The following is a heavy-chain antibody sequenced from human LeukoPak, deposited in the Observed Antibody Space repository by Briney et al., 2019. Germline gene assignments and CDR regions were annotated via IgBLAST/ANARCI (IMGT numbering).Heavy chain of an antibody. V-gene: IGHV1-2*02. D-gene: IGHD2-2*01. CDR2: INPNSGGT. Sequence: ASVKVSCKASGYTFTGYYMHWVRQAPGQGLEWMGWINPNSGGTNYAQKFQGRVTMARDTSISTAYMELSSLRSEDTAVYYCARGVRGYCSSTSCYATDYWGQGTLVTVSS. J-gene: IGHJ4*02. CDR3: ARGVRGYCSSTSCYATDY. CDR1: GYTFTGYY.